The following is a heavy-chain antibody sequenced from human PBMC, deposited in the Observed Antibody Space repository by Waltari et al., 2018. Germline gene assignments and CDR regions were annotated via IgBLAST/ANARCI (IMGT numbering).Heavy chain of an antibody. CDR2: ISSSSSYI. CDR3: AKDLEYSSSQFDY. CDR1: GFTFSRYS. Sequence: EVQLVESGGGLVKPGGSLRLSCAASGFTFSRYSMNWVRQAPGKELEGVSSISSSSSYIYDADSGKGRFTISRDNAKKSLYLQMNSLRAEDTAVYYCAKDLEYSSSQFDYWGQGTLVTVSS. J-gene: IGHJ4*02. D-gene: IGHD6-6*01. V-gene: IGHV3-21*01.